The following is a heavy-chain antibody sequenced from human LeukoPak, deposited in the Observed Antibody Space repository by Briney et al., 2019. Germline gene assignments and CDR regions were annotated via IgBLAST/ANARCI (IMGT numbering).Heavy chain of an antibody. D-gene: IGHD3-10*01. CDR2: IYHSGST. V-gene: IGHV4-4*02. J-gene: IGHJ3*02. Sequence: SETLSLTCAVSGGSISSSNWWSWVRQPPGKGLEWIGEIYHSGSTNYNPSLKSRVTISLDKSRNHFSLRLSSVTAADTAVYYCARDEDYSGSGSYNNERPYGIWGQGTMVTVSS. CDR3: ARDEDYSGSGSYNNERPYGI. CDR1: GGSISSSNW.